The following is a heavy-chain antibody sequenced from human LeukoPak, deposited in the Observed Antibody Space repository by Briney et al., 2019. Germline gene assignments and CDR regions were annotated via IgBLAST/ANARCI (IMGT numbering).Heavy chain of an antibody. CDR3: ARSNTGYHMDV. CDR1: GGSISSYY. D-gene: IGHD4-11*01. V-gene: IGHV4-59*01. CDR2: IYYSGST. J-gene: IGHJ6*03. Sequence: SETLSLTCTVSGGSISSYYWSWIRQPPGKGLEWIGYIYYSGSTNCNPSLKSRVTISVDTSKNQFSLKLSSVTAADTAVYYCARSNTGYHMDVWGKGTTVTVSS.